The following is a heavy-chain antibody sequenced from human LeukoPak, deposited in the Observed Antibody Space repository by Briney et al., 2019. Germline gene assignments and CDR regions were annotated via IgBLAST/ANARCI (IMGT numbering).Heavy chain of an antibody. CDR3: ARVKVGAPHPYAFDI. D-gene: IGHD1-26*01. J-gene: IGHJ3*02. CDR2: ISSSSSYI. CDR1: GFTFSSYS. Sequence: PGGSLRLSCAASGFTFSSYSMNWVRQAPGKGLEWVSSISSSSSYIYYADSVKGRFTISRDNAKNSLYLQMNSLRAEDTAVYYCARVKVGAPHPYAFDIWGQGTMVTVSS. V-gene: IGHV3-21*01.